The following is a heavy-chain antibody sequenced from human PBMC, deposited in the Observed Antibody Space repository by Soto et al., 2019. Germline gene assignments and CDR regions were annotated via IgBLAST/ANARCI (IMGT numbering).Heavy chain of an antibody. CDR2: ISGDGGST. Sequence: GSLRLSCAASGFTFTSYAMGWGLQAPGKGLEWVSAISGDGGSTHYADSVRGRFIISRDNSKNTVYLQMNSMRAEDTAVYYCTRKPSYFDSPKNWGQGTMVTVSS. CDR3: TRKPSYFDSPKN. J-gene: IGHJ3*01. V-gene: IGHV3-23*01. CDR1: GFTFTSYA. D-gene: IGHD3-22*01.